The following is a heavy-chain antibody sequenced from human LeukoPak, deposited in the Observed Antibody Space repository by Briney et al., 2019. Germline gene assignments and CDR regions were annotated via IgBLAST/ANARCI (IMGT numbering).Heavy chain of an antibody. J-gene: IGHJ4*02. Sequence: GGSLRLSCAASGFTFNNAWMNWVRQAPGKGLEWVGRIASNTDGGTTDYAAPVKGRFTISRDDSKNALYLQMNSLKTEDTALYYCTTRTTTTIYWGQGTLVTVSS. D-gene: IGHD1-7*01. CDR3: TTRTTTTIY. V-gene: IGHV3-15*07. CDR1: GFTFNNAW. CDR2: IASNTDGGTT.